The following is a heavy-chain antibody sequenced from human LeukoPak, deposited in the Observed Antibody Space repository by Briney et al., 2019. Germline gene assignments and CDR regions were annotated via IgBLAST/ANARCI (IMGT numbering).Heavy chain of an antibody. CDR2: IYYSGST. V-gene: IGHV4-59*01. CDR3: ARDRYSGYDGYYYMDV. Sequence: PSETLSLTCTVSGGSISSYYWSWIRQPSGKGLEWIGSIYYSGSTNYNPSLKSRVTISKGTSKNQFSLKLSSLTAADTAVYYCARDRYSGYDGYYYMDVWGKGTTVTVSS. D-gene: IGHD5-12*01. CDR1: GGSISSYY. J-gene: IGHJ6*03.